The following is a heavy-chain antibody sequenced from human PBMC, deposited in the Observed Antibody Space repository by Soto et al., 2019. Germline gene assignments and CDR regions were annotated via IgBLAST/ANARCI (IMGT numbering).Heavy chain of an antibody. D-gene: IGHD6-19*01. Sequence: PSETLSLTCTVSGGSISSYYWSWIRQPPGKGLEWIGYIYYSGSTNYNPSLKSRVTISVDTSKNQFSLKLSSVTAADTAVYYCARDSSSGYSYYFDYWGQGTLVTVS. CDR3: ARDSSSGYSYYFDY. CDR2: IYYSGST. V-gene: IGHV4-59*01. J-gene: IGHJ4*02. CDR1: GGSISSYY.